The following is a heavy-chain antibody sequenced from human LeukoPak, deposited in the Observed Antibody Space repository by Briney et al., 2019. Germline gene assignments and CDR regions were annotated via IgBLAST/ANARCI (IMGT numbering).Heavy chain of an antibody. V-gene: IGHV4-30-2*06. Sequence: PSETLSLTCAVSGGSISSGGYSWSWIRQSPGKGLEWIGYIYHSGSTYYNPSLKSRVTISVDRSKNRFSLKLSSVTAADTAVYYCARYCSSTSCFQSGGHYYGMDVWGKGTTVTVSS. CDR2: IYHSGST. CDR3: ARYCSSTSCFQSGGHYYGMDV. J-gene: IGHJ6*04. CDR1: GGSISSGGYS. D-gene: IGHD2-2*01.